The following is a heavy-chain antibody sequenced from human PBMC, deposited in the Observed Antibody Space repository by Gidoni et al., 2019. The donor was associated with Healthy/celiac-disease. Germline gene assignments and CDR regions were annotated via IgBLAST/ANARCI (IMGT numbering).Heavy chain of an antibody. D-gene: IGHD3-3*01. J-gene: IGHJ5*02. V-gene: IGHV4-34*01. CDR3: ARGGITIFGVVKYNWFDP. CDR1: GGSFSGYY. Sequence: QVQLQQWGAGLLKPSETLSLTCAVYGGSFSGYYWSWISQPPGKGLEWIGDINHSGSTNYYPSLKSRVTISVDTSRNQFSLKLSSVTAADTAVYYCARGGITIFGVVKYNWFDPWGQGTLVTVSS. CDR2: INHSGST.